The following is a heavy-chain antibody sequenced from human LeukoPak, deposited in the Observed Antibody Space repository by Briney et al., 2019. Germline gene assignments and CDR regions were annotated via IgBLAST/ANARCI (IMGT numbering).Heavy chain of an antibody. J-gene: IGHJ3*02. Sequence: GESLKISCKGSGYSFTSYWIGWVRQMPGKGLEWMGIIYPGDSDTRYSPSFQGQVTISAVKSISTAYLQWSSLKASDTAMYYCARQLFSSSWPYDAFDIWGQGTMVTVSS. D-gene: IGHD6-13*01. V-gene: IGHV5-51*01. CDR3: ARQLFSSSWPYDAFDI. CDR1: GYSFTSYW. CDR2: IYPGDSDT.